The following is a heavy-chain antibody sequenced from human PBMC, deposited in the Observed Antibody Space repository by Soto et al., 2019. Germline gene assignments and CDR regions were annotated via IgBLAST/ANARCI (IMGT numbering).Heavy chain of an antibody. CDR1: YW. Sequence: YWIWVRQPPGKGLEWMGIMYPGDSDTRYSPSFQGQVTISVDWSITTAYLQWSSLQASDTAVYYCARGLTSVSNPYHFDYWGQGTLVTV. D-gene: IGHD3-3*02. CDR2: MYPGDSDT. V-gene: IGHV5-51*01. J-gene: IGHJ4*02. CDR3: ARGLTSVSNPYHFDY.